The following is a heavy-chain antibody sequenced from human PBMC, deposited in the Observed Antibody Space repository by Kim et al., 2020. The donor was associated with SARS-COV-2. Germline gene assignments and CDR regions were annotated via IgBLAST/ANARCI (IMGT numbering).Heavy chain of an antibody. D-gene: IGHD5-18*01. CDR2: T. V-gene: IGHV4-30-2*04. J-gene: IGHJ2*01. CDR3: ARGTASWFFDL. Sequence: TYYTPSLKSRVTISVDTSQNQFSLKFSSVTAADTAVYYCARGTASWFFDLWGRGTLVTVSS.